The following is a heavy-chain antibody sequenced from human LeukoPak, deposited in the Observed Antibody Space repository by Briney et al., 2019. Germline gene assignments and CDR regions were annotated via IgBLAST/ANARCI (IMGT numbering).Heavy chain of an antibody. CDR1: KFTFNSYW. CDR3: ARDYYYYMDV. CDR2: IKQDGSDK. J-gene: IGHJ6*03. V-gene: IGHV3-7*01. Sequence: GGSLRLSCAASKFTFNSYWMTWVRQAPGKGLEWVANIKQDGSDKYYVDSVKGRFTISRDNAKNSLYLQVNSLRAEDTAVYYCARDYYYYMDVWGNGTTVTVSS.